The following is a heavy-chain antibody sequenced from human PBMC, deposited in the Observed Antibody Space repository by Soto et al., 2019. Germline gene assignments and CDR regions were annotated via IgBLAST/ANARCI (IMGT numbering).Heavy chain of an antibody. CDR2: IYYSGST. V-gene: IGHV4-39*01. J-gene: IGHJ3*02. Sequence: SETLSLTCTVSGGSISSSSYYWGWIRQPPGKGLEWIGSIYYSGSTYYNPSLKSRVTISVDTSKNQFSLKLSSVTAADTAVYYCERLRAPSDAFDIWGQGTMVTVS. CDR1: GGSISSSSYY. CDR3: ERLRAPSDAFDI.